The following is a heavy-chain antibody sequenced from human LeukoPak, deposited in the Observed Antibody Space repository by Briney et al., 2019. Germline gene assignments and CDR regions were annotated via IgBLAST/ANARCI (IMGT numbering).Heavy chain of an antibody. CDR1: GGTFISYA. D-gene: IGHD3-10*01. Sequence: ASVKVSYKASGGTFISYAISWVRQAPGQGLEWMGRIIPILGIANYAQKFQGRVTITTDKSTSTAYMELSSLRSEDTAVYYCAREPVRGVVNWFDPWGQGTLVTVSS. V-gene: IGHV1-69*04. J-gene: IGHJ5*02. CDR2: IIPILGIA. CDR3: AREPVRGVVNWFDP.